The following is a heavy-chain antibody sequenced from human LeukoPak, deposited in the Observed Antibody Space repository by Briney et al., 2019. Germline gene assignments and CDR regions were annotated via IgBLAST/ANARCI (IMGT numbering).Heavy chain of an antibody. V-gene: IGHV3-23*01. CDR2: ISDTGGRT. Sequence: PGGPLRLSCAVSGITLSNYGMTWVRQAPGKGLEWVAGISDTGGRTNYADSVKGRFTISRDNPKNTLYLHMNGLRAEDTAVYFCAKRGVVIRVILVGFHKEAYYFDSWGQGALVTVSS. D-gene: IGHD3-22*01. CDR1: GITLSNYG. J-gene: IGHJ4*02. CDR3: AKRGVVIRVILVGFHKEAYYFDS.